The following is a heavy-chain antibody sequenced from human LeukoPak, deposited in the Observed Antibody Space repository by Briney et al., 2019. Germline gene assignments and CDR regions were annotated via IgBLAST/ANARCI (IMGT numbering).Heavy chain of an antibody. CDR2: IYYTGST. D-gene: IGHD6-13*01. J-gene: IGHJ5*02. Sequence: SQTLCLTCTVSGVSISSGGYYWSSIRQHPGEGLDWVGYIYYTGSTYYNPCLKGLFTISVDTSKNQFSLKLSSVTAADTAVYYCARSSSWYYNWFDPWGQGTLVTVSS. CDR1: GVSISSGGYY. V-gene: IGHV4-31*01. CDR3: ARSSSWYYNWFDP.